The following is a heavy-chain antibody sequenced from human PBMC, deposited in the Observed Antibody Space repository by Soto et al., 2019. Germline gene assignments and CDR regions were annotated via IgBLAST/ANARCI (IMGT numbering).Heavy chain of an antibody. CDR3: ARYVDTPEIVPWFEH. Sequence: QVQLVQSGAEVKKPGSSVKVSCKASGGTFSSHGISWVRQARGQGLEWMGGIIPVFGTPHYAQKFKGRVTITANKPTGTAYRELSTLTSEATAVYYCARYVDTPEIVPWFEHWCQGTLVTVSS. J-gene: IGHJ5*02. D-gene: IGHD5-18*01. CDR2: IIPVFGTP. V-gene: IGHV1-69*14. CDR1: GGTFSSHG.